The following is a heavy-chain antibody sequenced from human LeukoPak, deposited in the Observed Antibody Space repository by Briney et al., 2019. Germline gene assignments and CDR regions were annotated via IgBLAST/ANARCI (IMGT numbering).Heavy chain of an antibody. V-gene: IGHV1-8*02. Sequence: ASVNVSWKASGYTSTTNPINWVRQATGQVLEWMGWMNPNSGNTGYAQKFQGRVTMTRNTSISTAYMELSSLRSEDTAVYYCATNYGSGSYGGMDVWGQGTTVTVSS. CDR1: GYTSTTNP. CDR2: MNPNSGNT. J-gene: IGHJ6*02. D-gene: IGHD3-10*01. CDR3: ATNYGSGSYGGMDV.